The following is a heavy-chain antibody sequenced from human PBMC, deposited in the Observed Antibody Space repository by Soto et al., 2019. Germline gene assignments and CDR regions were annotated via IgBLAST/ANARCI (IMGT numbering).Heavy chain of an antibody. Sequence: ASVMVSFKVSGYTRTELSIHWVRHAPGKGLEWMGGFDPEDGETTYAQKFQGRVTITADKFTNTVYMELSSLRSDDTAVYYCVRVVAIPGYPDNWGQGTLVTVS. V-gene: IGHV1-24*01. CDR2: FDPEDGET. CDR3: VRVVAIPGYPDN. J-gene: IGHJ4*02. CDR1: GYTRTELS. D-gene: IGHD5-12*01.